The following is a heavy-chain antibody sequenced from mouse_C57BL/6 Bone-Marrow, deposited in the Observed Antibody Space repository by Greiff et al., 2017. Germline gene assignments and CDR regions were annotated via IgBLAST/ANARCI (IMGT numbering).Heavy chain of an antibody. D-gene: IGHD1-1*01. Sequence: QVQLKESGAELVRPGTSVKVSCKASGYAFTNYLIEWVKQRPGQGLEWIGVINPGSGGTTYNEKFKGKATLTADKSSSTAYMQLSSLTAEDSAVYFGAIGDDGSSRGGFGYWGQGTLGTVAA. CDR1: GYAFTNYL. CDR3: AIGDDGSSRGGFGY. V-gene: IGHV1-54*01. CDR2: INPGSGGT. J-gene: IGHJ3*01.